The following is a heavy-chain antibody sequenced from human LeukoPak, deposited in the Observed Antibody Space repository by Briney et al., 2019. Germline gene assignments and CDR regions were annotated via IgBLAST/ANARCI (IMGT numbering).Heavy chain of an antibody. CDR2: IYYSGST. CDR1: GGSISSHY. J-gene: IGHJ4*02. D-gene: IGHD6-19*01. V-gene: IGHV4-59*11. Sequence: PSETLSLTCTVSGGSISSHYWSWILQPPGKGLEWIGDIYYSGSTNYNPSLKSRVTISVDTSKNQFSLKLSSVTAADTAVYYCARGSSGWPYYFDYWGQGTVVTVSS. CDR3: ARGSSGWPYYFDY.